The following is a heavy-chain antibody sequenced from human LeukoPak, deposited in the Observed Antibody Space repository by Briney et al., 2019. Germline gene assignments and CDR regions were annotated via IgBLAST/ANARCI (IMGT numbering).Heavy chain of an antibody. V-gene: IGHV4-38-2*02. CDR2: IYHSGST. D-gene: IGHD3-22*01. Sequence: SETLSLTCTVSGYSISSGYYWGWIRQPPGKGLEWIGSIYHSGSTYYNPSLKSRVTISVDTSKNQFSLKLSSVTAADTAVYYCARSEGRYYYDSSGHFDYWGQGTLVTVSS. CDR1: GYSISSGYY. CDR3: ARSEGRYYYDSSGHFDY. J-gene: IGHJ4*02.